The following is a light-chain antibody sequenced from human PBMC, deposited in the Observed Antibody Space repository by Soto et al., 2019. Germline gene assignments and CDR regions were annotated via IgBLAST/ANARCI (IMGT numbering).Light chain of an antibody. CDR2: DVT. V-gene: IGLV2-8*01. Sequence: QSVLTQPPSASGSPGQSVTISCTGTSSDVGGYTYVSWYQQHPGKAPKLLINDVTERPSGVPDRFSGSRSDSTASLTVSGLQAEDEADYYCSSYAGNDIVLFGGGTQLTVL. CDR1: SSDVGGYTY. CDR3: SSYAGNDIVL. J-gene: IGLJ2*01.